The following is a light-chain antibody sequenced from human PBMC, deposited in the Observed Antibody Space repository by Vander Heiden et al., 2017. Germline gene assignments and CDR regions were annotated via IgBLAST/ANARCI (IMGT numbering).Light chain of an antibody. J-gene: IGKJ1*01. CDR3: QQYYSYPRT. Sequence: TITCRASQGISSYLAWYQQKPGKAPKLLIYAASTLQSGVPSRFGGSGSGTDFTLTISCLQSEDFATYYCQQYYSYPRTFGQGTKVEIK. CDR2: AAS. CDR1: QGISSY. V-gene: IGKV1-8*01.